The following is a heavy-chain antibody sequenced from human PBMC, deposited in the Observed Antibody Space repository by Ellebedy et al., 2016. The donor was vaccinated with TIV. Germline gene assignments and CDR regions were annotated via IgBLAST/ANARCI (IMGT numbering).Heavy chain of an antibody. CDR3: ARDLYMDV. CDR1: GYSFTAYF. V-gene: IGHV1-46*01. CDR2: INPSGGST. Sequence: ASVKVSCKTSGYSFTAYFLHWVRQAPGQGLEWMGRINPSGGSTTYAQKFQGRVTMTRDTSTSTVNMEVSSLRSADTAVYYCARDLYMDVWGKGTTVTVSS. J-gene: IGHJ6*03.